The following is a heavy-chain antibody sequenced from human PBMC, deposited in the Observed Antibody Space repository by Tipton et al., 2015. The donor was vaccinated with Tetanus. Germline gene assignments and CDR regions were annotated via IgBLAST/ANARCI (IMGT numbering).Heavy chain of an antibody. Sequence: TLSLTCTVSGGSISSGGYYWSWIRQHPGKGLEWIGDIYYSGSTYYNPSLKGRVTISVDTSENQFSLRLNSVTAADTAVYYCARDQARGARGWNYFDFWGLGTLVTVSS. V-gene: IGHV4-31*03. J-gene: IGHJ4*02. CDR2: IYYSGST. D-gene: IGHD1-26*01. CDR3: ARDQARGARGWNYFDF. CDR1: GGSISSGGYY.